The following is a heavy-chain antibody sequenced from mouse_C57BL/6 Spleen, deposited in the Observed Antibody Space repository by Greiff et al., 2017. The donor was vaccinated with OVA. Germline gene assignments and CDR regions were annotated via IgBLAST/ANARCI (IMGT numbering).Heavy chain of an antibody. CDR1: GYAFSSYW. Sequence: QVQLKESGAELVKPGASVKISCKASGYAFSSYWMNWVKQRPGKGLEWIGQIYPGDGDTNYNGKFKGKATLTADKSSSTAYMQLSSLTSEDSAVYFCARWDYDVSAWFAYWGQGTLVTVSA. J-gene: IGHJ3*01. V-gene: IGHV1-80*01. D-gene: IGHD2-4*01. CDR3: ARWDYDVSAWFAY. CDR2: IYPGDGDT.